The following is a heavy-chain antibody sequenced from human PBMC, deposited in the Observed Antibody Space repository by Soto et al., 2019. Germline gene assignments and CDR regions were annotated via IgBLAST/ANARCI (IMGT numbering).Heavy chain of an antibody. V-gene: IGHV3-33*01. CDR1: GFTFSSYG. D-gene: IGHD6-13*01. Sequence: GGSLRLSCAASGFTFSSYGMHWVRQAPGKGLEWVAVIWYDGSNKYYADSVKGRFTISRDNSKNTLYLQMNSLRAEDTAVYYCAREGIAAATALDYWGQGTLVTVSS. J-gene: IGHJ4*02. CDR2: IWYDGSNK. CDR3: AREGIAAATALDY.